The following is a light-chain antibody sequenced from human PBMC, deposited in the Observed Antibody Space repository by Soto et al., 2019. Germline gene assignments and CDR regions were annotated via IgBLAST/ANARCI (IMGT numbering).Light chain of an antibody. J-gene: IGKJ5*01. CDR1: QSVLYSSNNENY. CDR3: QQYYTSVA. Sequence: DVVMTQSPDSLAVSLVERATINCKSSQSVLYSSNNENYLAWYQQKPGQPPKLLIYRASTRVSGVPDRFSGSGSGTDFTLTISSLQAEDVAVYYCQQYYTSVAFGQGTRLEIK. CDR2: RAS. V-gene: IGKV4-1*01.